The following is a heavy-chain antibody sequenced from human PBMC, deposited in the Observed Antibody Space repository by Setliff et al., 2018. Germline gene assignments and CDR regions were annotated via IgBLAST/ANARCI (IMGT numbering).Heavy chain of an antibody. V-gene: IGHV1-18*01. Sequence: ASVKVSCKASGYTFTNYGFTWVRQAPGQGLEWMGMIITNTGKTSYPKKFQGRVTMTADTYTGTGYMELRSLTSDDSAVYFCARFGGSCSSSSCYASDLWGQGTMVTVAS. D-gene: IGHD2-2*01. J-gene: IGHJ3*01. CDR3: ARFGGSCSSSSCYASDL. CDR1: GYTFTNYG. CDR2: IITNTGKT.